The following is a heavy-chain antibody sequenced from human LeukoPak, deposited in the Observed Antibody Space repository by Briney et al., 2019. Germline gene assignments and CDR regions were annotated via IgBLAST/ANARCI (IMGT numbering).Heavy chain of an antibody. CDR3: ARGTLGSSYYGMDV. Sequence: SETLSLTCTVSGGSISSYYWSWIRQPPGRGLEWIGYIYYSGSTKYNPSLRSRVTISVDTSKNQFSLKLNSVTAADTAVYYCARGTLGSSYYGMDVWGQGTTVTVSS. V-gene: IGHV4-59*08. CDR2: IYYSGST. J-gene: IGHJ6*02. D-gene: IGHD1-1*01. CDR1: GGSISSYY.